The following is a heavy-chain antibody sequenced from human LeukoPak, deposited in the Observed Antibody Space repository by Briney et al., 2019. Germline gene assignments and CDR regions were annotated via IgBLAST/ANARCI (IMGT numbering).Heavy chain of an antibody. CDR2: INHSGST. CDR1: GFTFSSYS. D-gene: IGHD3-22*01. CDR3: ARAGYYDSSGYLRYYYYYMDV. Sequence: GSLRLSCAASGFTFSSYSMNWVRQPPGKGLEWIGEINHSGSTNYNPSLKSRVTISVDTSKNQFSLKLSSVTAADTAVYYCARAGYYDSSGYLRYYYYYMDVWGKGTTVTVSS. J-gene: IGHJ6*03. V-gene: IGHV4-34*01.